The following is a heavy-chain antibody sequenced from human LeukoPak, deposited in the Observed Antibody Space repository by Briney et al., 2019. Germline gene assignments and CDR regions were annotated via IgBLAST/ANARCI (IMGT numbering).Heavy chain of an antibody. Sequence: ASVKASCKASGYTFTSYGISWVRQAPGQGLEWMGWISAYNGNTNYAQKLQGRVTMTTDTSTSTAYMELRSLRSDDTAVYYCARDLGLLWFGEPFDYWGQGTLVTVSS. J-gene: IGHJ4*02. CDR1: GYTFTSYG. CDR3: ARDLGLLWFGEPFDY. D-gene: IGHD3-10*01. V-gene: IGHV1-18*04. CDR2: ISAYNGNT.